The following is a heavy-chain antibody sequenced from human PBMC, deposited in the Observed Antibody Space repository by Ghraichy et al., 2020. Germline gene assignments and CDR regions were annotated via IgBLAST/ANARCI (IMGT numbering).Heavy chain of an antibody. Sequence: SVKVSCKASGGTFSSYAISWVRQAPGQGLEWMGGIIPIFGTANYAQKFQGRVTITADESTSTAYMELSSLRSEDTAVYYCARVGREDTAMVTIGAFDIWGQGTMVTVSS. CDR1: GGTFSSYA. CDR2: IIPIFGTA. J-gene: IGHJ3*02. CDR3: ARVGREDTAMVTIGAFDI. V-gene: IGHV1-69*13. D-gene: IGHD5-18*01.